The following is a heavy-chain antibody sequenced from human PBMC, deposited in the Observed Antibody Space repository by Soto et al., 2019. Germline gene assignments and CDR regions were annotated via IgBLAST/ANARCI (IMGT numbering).Heavy chain of an antibody. V-gene: IGHV4-34*01. CDR1: GGSFSGYY. CDR3: ARPLVGATTWFDP. CDR2: INHSGST. J-gene: IGHJ5*02. D-gene: IGHD1-26*01. Sequence: SETLSLTYAVYGGSFSGYYWSWIRQPPGKGLEWIGEINHSGSTNYNPSLKSRVTISVDTSKNQSSLKLNSVTAADTAVYYCARPLVGATTWFDPWGQGTLVT.